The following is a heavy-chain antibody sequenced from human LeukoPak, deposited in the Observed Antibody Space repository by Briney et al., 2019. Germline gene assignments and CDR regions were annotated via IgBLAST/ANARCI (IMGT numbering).Heavy chain of an antibody. CDR3: ARTKVGWNSNWFDP. CDR1: GRSISSYY. Sequence: SETLSLTCTVSGRSISSYYWSWIRQPPGKGQEWIGYIFYSGSINYNPSLKSRVTISADTSKNQFSLKLSSVTAADTAVYYCARTKVGWNSNWFDPWGQGTLFTVSS. D-gene: IGHD1-7*01. CDR2: IFYSGSI. V-gene: IGHV4-59*01. J-gene: IGHJ5*02.